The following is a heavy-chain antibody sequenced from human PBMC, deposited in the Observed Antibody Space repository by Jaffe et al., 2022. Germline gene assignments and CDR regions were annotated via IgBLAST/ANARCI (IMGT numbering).Heavy chain of an antibody. CDR3: ARGYVLRFLEWLFRRISTDSGTYYYMDV. CDR2: INHSGST. D-gene: IGHD3-3*01. V-gene: IGHV4-34*01. Sequence: QVQLQQWGAGLLKPSETLSLTCAVYGGSFSGYYWSWIRQPPGKGLEWIGEINHSGSTNYNPSLKSRVTISVDTSKNQFSLKLSSVTAADTAVYYCARGYVLRFLEWLFRRISTDSGTYYYMDVWGKGTTVTVSS. J-gene: IGHJ6*03. CDR1: GGSFSGYY.